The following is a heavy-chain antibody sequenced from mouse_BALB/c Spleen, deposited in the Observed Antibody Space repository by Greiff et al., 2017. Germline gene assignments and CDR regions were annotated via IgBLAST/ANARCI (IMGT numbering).Heavy chain of an antibody. Sequence: QVQLQQPGAELVKPGASVKMSCKASGYTFTSYWMHWVKQRPGQGLEWIGVIDPSDSYTSYNQKFKGKATLTVDTSSSTAYMQLSSLTSEDSAVYYCTRDGNYDFDYWGQGTTLTVSS. J-gene: IGHJ2*01. CDR2: IDPSDSYT. CDR1: GYTFTSYW. CDR3: TRDGNYDFDY. V-gene: IGHV1S127*01. D-gene: IGHD2-1*01.